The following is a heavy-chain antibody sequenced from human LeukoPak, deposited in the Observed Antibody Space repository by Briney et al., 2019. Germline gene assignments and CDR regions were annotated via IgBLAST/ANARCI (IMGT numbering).Heavy chain of an antibody. Sequence: GASVKVSCKASGFTFTSSAVQWVRQARGQRLEWIGWIVVGSGNTNYAQKFQERVTITRDMSTSTAYMELSSLRSEDTAVYYCAAISYYDSSGYHFDYRGQGTLVTVSS. V-gene: IGHV1-58*01. CDR1: GFTFTSSA. D-gene: IGHD3-22*01. CDR2: IVVGSGNT. J-gene: IGHJ4*02. CDR3: AAISYYDSSGYHFDY.